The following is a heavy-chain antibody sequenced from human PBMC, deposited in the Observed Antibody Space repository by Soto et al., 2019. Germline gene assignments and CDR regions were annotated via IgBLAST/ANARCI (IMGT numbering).Heavy chain of an antibody. Sequence: QLQLQESGSGLVKPSQTLSLTCAVSGGSISSGGYSWSWIRQPPGKGLEWIGYINHSGSTYYNPSLKSRVTISVDTSKNQFSLKLSSVTAADTAVYYCASVLVITTGMEPGGDAFDIWGQGTMVTVSS. V-gene: IGHV4-30-2*01. CDR2: INHSGST. D-gene: IGHD3-22*01. J-gene: IGHJ3*02. CDR1: GGSISSGGYS. CDR3: ASVLVITTGMEPGGDAFDI.